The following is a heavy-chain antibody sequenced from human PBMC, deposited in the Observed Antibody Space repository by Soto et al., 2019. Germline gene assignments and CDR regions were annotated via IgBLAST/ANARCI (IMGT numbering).Heavy chain of an antibody. J-gene: IGHJ5*02. CDR1: GGSISSYD. CDR3: AVSADTTGLHRIAAAGTSWFDP. V-gene: IGHV4-59*01. D-gene: IGHD6-13*01. Sequence: SETLSLTCTVCGGSISSYDWSWIRQPPWKGLEWIGYIYYSGITNYNPSLKSRVTISVDTSKNQFSLKLSSVTAADTAVYYCAVSADTTGLHRIAAAGTSWFDPSGQRTLVTLCS. CDR2: IYYSGIT.